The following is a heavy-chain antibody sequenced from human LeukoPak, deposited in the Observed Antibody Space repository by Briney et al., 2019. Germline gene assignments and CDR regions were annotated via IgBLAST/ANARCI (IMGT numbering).Heavy chain of an antibody. D-gene: IGHD2-15*01. J-gene: IGHJ6*02. CDR3: AKEDCSGGSCPSVGMDV. Sequence: GSLRLSCAASGFTFSSYGMHWVRQAPGKGLEWVAVISYDGSNKYYADSVKGRFTISRDNSKNTLYLQMNSLRAEDTAVYYCAKEDCSGGSCPSVGMDVWGQGTTVTVSS. V-gene: IGHV3-30*18. CDR1: GFTFSSYG. CDR2: ISYDGSNK.